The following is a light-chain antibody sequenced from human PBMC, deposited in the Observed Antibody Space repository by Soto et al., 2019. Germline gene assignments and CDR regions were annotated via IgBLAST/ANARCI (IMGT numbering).Light chain of an antibody. CDR1: QSVNNF. V-gene: IGKV3-11*01. J-gene: IGKJ3*01. CDR2: DAS. Sequence: EILLTQSPAIVSFSPGERATLSCRASQSVNNFFAWYQQKPGQAPRLLIYDASYRAPGIPARFSGSGSGTDFTLTISSLEAADSAVYYCQQRGSWPATFGPGTKVDIK. CDR3: QQRGSWPAT.